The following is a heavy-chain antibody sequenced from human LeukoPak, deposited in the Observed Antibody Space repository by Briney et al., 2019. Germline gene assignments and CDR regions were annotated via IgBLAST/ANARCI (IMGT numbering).Heavy chain of an antibody. D-gene: IGHD6-6*01. CDR2: MNPNSGNT. J-gene: IGHJ4*02. V-gene: IGHV1-8*03. Sequence: ASVTVSFTASGYTFTIYDINWVRHATGQGLAWMGWMNPNSGNTGYAQKFQGRVTITRNTSISTAYMELSSLRSEDTAVYYCARRIAASGTPLGYWGQGTLLTVSS. CDR1: GYTFTIYD. CDR3: ARRIAASGTPLGY.